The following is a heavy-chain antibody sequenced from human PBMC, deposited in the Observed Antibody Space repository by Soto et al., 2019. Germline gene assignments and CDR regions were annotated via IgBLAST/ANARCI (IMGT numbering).Heavy chain of an antibody. D-gene: IGHD2-2*02. V-gene: IGHV4-34*01. CDR3: ARTATQCSRTSCYTVSLDF. CDR1: GGSFSSYY. Sequence: PSETLSLTCTVLGGSFSSYYWGWIRQPPGKGLEWIGEINRDGVTNYNPSLKSRLTISVDTSKNQFSLNLNSVTAADTAVYYCARTATQCSRTSCYTVSLDFWGQGTLVTVSS. J-gene: IGHJ4*02. CDR2: INRDGVT.